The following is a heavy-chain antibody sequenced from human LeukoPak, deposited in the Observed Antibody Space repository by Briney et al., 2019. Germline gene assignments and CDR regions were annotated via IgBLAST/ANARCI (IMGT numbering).Heavy chain of an antibody. D-gene: IGHD3-3*01. V-gene: IGHV3-74*01. Sequence: PGGSLRLSCAVSGFTFRSYWMHWVRQAPGKGLVWVSRLNSDGSNTSYADSVKGRFTISRDNAEKTLYLQMNGLRVEDSAVYYCVRGITIFGVLRSPWFDPWGQGTLVTVSS. CDR3: VRGITIFGVLRSPWFDP. CDR1: GFTFRSYW. J-gene: IGHJ5*02. CDR2: LNSDGSNT.